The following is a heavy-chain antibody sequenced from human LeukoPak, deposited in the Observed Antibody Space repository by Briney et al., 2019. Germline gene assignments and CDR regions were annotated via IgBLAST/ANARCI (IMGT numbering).Heavy chain of an antibody. D-gene: IGHD3-10*01. Sequence: GGSLRLSCAASGFKFSTYGMHWVRQAPGTGLEWLTLIWYDGTNKYYADSVKGRFTVSRDNSKNTLFLQMNSLRAEDTAVYYCATHEPNPTMAAPFNYWGQGTLVTVSS. V-gene: IGHV3-33*01. CDR3: ATHEPNPTMAAPFNY. CDR1: GFKFSTYG. CDR2: IWYDGTNK. J-gene: IGHJ4*02.